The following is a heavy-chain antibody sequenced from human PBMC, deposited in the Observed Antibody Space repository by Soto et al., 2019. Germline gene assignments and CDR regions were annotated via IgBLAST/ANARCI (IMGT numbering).Heavy chain of an antibody. CDR1: GFTFSSYG. J-gene: IGHJ4*02. V-gene: IGHV3-33*01. D-gene: IGHD2-21*02. CDR3: ASAKFRSNCGGDCYLDY. Sequence: GGSLRLSCAASGFTFSSYGMHWVRQAPGKGLEWVAVIWYDGSNKYYADSVKGRFTISRDNPKNTLYLQMNSLRAEDTAVYYCASAKFRSNCGGDCYLDYWGQGTLVTVSS. CDR2: IWYDGSNK.